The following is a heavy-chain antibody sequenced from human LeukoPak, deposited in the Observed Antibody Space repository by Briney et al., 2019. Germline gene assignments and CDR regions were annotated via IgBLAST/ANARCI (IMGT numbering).Heavy chain of an antibody. Sequence: PSETLSLTCTVSGGSISSYYWSWIRQPPGKGLEWIGYIYYSGSTNYNPSLKSRVTISIDTSKNQFSLKLSSVTAADTAVYYCVRGQDYYDSSGYYYEWFDPWGQGTLVTVSS. CDR1: GGSISSYY. D-gene: IGHD3-22*01. CDR2: IYYSGST. CDR3: VRGQDYYDSSGYYYEWFDP. V-gene: IGHV4-59*01. J-gene: IGHJ5*02.